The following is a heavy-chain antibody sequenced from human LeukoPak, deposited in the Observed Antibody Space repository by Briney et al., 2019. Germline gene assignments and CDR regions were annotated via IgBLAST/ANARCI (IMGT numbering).Heavy chain of an antibody. D-gene: IGHD2-2*01. CDR3: VKAKYQLIVDTFDV. V-gene: IGHV3-23*01. J-gene: IGHJ3*01. Sequence: QPGGSLRLSCAASGFTFNMYAMNWARQAPGKGLEWVSVISGGSDSTYYADSVKGRFIISRDNSKNTLFLQMNSLSVEDTAVYFCVKAKYQLIVDTFDVWGQGKMVIVSS. CDR1: GFTFNMYA. CDR2: ISGGSDST.